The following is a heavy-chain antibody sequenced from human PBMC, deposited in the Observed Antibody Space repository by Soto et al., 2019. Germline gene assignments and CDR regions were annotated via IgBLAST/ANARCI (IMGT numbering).Heavy chain of an antibody. Sequence: ASVKVSCKASGYTFTSYAMYWVRQAPGQRLEWMGWINAGNGNTKYSQKFQGRVTITRDTSASTAYMELSSLRSDDTAVYYCARDDIAVAGRGVDYWGQGTLVTVSS. D-gene: IGHD6-19*01. J-gene: IGHJ4*02. CDR3: ARDDIAVAGRGVDY. V-gene: IGHV1-3*01. CDR2: INAGNGNT. CDR1: GYTFTSYA.